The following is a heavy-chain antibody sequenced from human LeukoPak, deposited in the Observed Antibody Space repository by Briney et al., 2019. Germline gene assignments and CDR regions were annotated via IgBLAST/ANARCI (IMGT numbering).Heavy chain of an antibody. J-gene: IGHJ4*02. CDR1: GGSFSGYY. Sequence: SETLSLTCAVYGGSFSGYYWSWIRQPPGKGLEWIGEINHSGSTNYNPSLKSRVTMSVDTSKNQFSLRLNSVTAADTAVYYCAKGDTTWELPHDYWGQGTLVTVSS. D-gene: IGHD1-26*01. V-gene: IGHV4-34*01. CDR2: INHSGST. CDR3: AKGDTTWELPHDY.